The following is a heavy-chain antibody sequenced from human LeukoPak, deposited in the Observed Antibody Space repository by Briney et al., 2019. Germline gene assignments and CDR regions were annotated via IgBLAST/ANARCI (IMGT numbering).Heavy chain of an antibody. Sequence: PSETLSLTCAVYGGSFSGYYWSWIRQPPGKGLEWIGEINHSGSTNYNPSLKSRVTISVDTSKNQFSLKLSSVTAADTAVYYCARDIGYCTNGVCYWGQGTLVTVSS. CDR1: GGSFSGYY. CDR2: INHSGST. CDR3: ARDIGYCTNGVCY. D-gene: IGHD2-8*01. J-gene: IGHJ4*02. V-gene: IGHV4-34*01.